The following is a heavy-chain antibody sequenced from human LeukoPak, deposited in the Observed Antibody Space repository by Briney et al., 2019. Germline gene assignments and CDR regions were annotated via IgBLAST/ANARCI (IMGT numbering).Heavy chain of an antibody. V-gene: IGHV4-59*08. CDR2: IYYSGST. J-gene: IGHJ4*02. CDR1: GGSISSYY. CDR3: ARVKHIAVAGIDY. D-gene: IGHD6-19*01. Sequence: SETLSLTCTVSGGSISSYYWSWIRQPPGKGLEWIGYIYYSGSTNYNPSLKSRVTISVDTSKNQFSLKLSSVTAADTAVYYCARVKHIAVAGIDYWGQGTLVTVSS.